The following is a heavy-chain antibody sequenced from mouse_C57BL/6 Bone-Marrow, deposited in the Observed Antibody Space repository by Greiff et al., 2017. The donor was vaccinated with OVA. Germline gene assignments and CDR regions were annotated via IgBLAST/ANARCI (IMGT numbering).Heavy chain of an antibody. V-gene: IGHV1-64*01. D-gene: IGHD1-1*01. CDR1: GYTFTSSW. CDR3: ARAHYYGSGDY. J-gene: IGHJ4*01. Sequence: QVQLKQPGPELVKPGASVTLSCTASGYTFTSSWIHWLKQRPAQGLRWFGMFHRNGGSTNYNEKFKSKATLTVDKSYSTAYMQLSSLTSEDSAVYYCARAHYYGSGDYWGQGTSVTVSA. CDR2: FHRNGGST.